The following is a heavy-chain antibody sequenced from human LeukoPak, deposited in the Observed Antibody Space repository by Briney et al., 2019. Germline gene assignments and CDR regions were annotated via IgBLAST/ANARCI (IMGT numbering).Heavy chain of an antibody. CDR2: ISYDGSNK. V-gene: IGHV3-30-3*01. CDR1: GFTFSSYA. D-gene: IGHD6-6*01. J-gene: IGHJ5*02. Sequence: PGRSLRLSCAASGFTFSSYAMHWVRQAPGKGLEWVAVISYDGSNKYYADSVKGRFTISRDNAKNSLYLQMNSLRAEDTAVYYCARAGGAARGENWFDPWGQGTLVTVSS. CDR3: ARAGGAARGENWFDP.